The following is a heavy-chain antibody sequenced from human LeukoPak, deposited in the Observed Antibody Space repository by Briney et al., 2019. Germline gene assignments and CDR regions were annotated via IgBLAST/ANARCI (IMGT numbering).Heavy chain of an antibody. Sequence: ASVKVSCKTPGYTFTGYYMHWARQAPGQGLEWMGWINPNTGGTNYAQKFQGRVTMTRDTSIRTAYVELSSLRSDDTAVYYCAREAVPGEYNWFDPWGQGTLVTVSS. CDR2: INPNTGGT. CDR1: GYTFTGYY. J-gene: IGHJ5*02. D-gene: IGHD6-19*01. V-gene: IGHV1-2*02. CDR3: AREAVPGEYNWFDP.